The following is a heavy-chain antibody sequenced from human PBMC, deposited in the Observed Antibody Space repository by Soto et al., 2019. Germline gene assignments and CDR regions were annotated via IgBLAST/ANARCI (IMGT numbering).Heavy chain of an antibody. J-gene: IGHJ4*02. D-gene: IGHD5-18*01. Sequence: GGSLRLSCAASGFTFSSYSMNWVRQAPGKGLEWVSYISSSGSTIYYADSVKGRFTISRDNAKNSLYLQMNSLRAEDTAVYYCARDLGGYSYGYGFDYWGQGTLVTVS. CDR2: ISSSGSTI. V-gene: IGHV3-48*04. CDR1: GFTFSSYS. CDR3: ARDLGGYSYGYGFDY.